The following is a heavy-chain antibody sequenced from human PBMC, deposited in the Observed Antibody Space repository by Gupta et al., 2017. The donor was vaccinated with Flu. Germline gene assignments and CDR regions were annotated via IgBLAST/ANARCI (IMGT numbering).Heavy chain of an antibody. D-gene: IGHD3-16*01. CDR3: VKGGTFRITFGGYGMDV. Sequence: EVQLVESGGGLVQPGGSLRLSCSASGFPFSSYAMHWVRQAPGKGLEYVSAISSNGGSTYYADSVKGRFTISRDNSKNTLYLQMSSLRAEDTAVYYCVKGGTFRITFGGYGMDVWGQGTTVTVSS. V-gene: IGHV3-64D*06. J-gene: IGHJ6*02. CDR2: ISSNGGST. CDR1: GFPFSSYA.